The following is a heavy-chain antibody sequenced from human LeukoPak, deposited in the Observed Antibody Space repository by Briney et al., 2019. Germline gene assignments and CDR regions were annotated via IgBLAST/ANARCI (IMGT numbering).Heavy chain of an antibody. CDR1: GFTFSSFG. Sequence: PVGCLRLSCAASGFTFSSFGMHWVRQAPGKGLEWVALTLSDGSDYFYPDSVKGRFTISRDNSKITVYLQMNSLRDEDTAVYFCARDRGYCRGGRCYSNYFDLWGQGTLVTVSS. D-gene: IGHD2-15*01. J-gene: IGHJ4*02. CDR3: ARDRGYCRGGRCYSNYFDL. CDR2: TLSDGSDY. V-gene: IGHV3-33*01.